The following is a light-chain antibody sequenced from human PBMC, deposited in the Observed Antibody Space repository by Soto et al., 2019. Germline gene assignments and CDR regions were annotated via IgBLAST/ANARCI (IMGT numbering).Light chain of an antibody. CDR3: QQSYSTPRYT. V-gene: IGKV1-39*01. Sequence: DIQMTQSPSSLSASVGDRVTITCRASQSISSXXNWYQQKPGKAPKLLIYAASSLQSGVPSRFSGSGSGTDFTLTISSLQPEDFATYYCQQSYSTPRYTFGQGTKLEIK. J-gene: IGKJ2*01. CDR1: QSISSX. CDR2: AAS.